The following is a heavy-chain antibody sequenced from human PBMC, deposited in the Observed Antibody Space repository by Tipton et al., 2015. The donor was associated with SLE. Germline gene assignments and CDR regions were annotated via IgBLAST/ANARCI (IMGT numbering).Heavy chain of an antibody. J-gene: IGHJ6*03. D-gene: IGHD3-3*01. CDR1: GGSISPYY. CDR2: VSHSGST. CDR3: ARGTRFLEWLLPFYMDV. Sequence: LRLSCTVSGGSISPYYWSWVRQPPGKGLEWIGSVSHSGSTSYNPSLKSRVTISVDTSKNQFYLKLSSVTAADTAVYYCARGTRFLEWLLPFYMDVWCKGTTVTVSS. V-gene: IGHV4-59*01.